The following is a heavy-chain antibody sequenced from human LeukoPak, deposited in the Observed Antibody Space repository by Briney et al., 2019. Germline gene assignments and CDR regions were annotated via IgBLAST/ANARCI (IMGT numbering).Heavy chain of an antibody. V-gene: IGHV4-59*01. D-gene: IGHD1-26*01. CDR1: GGSIRSYY. Sequence: PSETLSLTCTVSGGSIRSYYWSWIRQPPGKELEWIGYIYYSGSTNYNPSLRSRVTISVDTSKNQFSLKLSSVTAADTAVYYCARGGGVGYYYYYMDVWGKGTTVTISS. CDR3: ARGGGVGYYYYYMDV. J-gene: IGHJ6*03. CDR2: IYYSGST.